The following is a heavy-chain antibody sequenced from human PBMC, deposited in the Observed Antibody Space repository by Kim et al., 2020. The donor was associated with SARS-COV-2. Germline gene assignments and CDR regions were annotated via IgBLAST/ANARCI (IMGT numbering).Heavy chain of an antibody. Sequence: GGSLRLSCAASGFTFSDYYMSWIRQAPGKGLEWVSYISSSGSTIYYADSVKGRFTISRDNAKNTLYLQMNSLRAEDTAVYYCARRSSGLFVLDYGMHVWGQGATVTISS. CDR3: ARRSSGLFVLDYGMHV. V-gene: IGHV3-11*01. CDR2: ISSSGSTI. CDR1: GFTFSDYY. D-gene: IGHD6-19*01. J-gene: IGHJ6*02.